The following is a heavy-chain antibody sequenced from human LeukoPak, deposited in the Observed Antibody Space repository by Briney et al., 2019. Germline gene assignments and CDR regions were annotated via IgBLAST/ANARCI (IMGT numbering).Heavy chain of an antibody. CDR1: GFTFSNAW. Sequence: GSLRLSCAASGFTFSNAWMSWIRQPPGKGLEWIGGIYNSGTTYYNPSLKSRVTMSVDTSKNQFSLKLSSVTAADTAVYYCAREGSMVRREGFDYWGQGTLVTVSS. D-gene: IGHD3-10*01. CDR2: IYNSGTT. J-gene: IGHJ4*02. V-gene: IGHV4-4*02. CDR3: AREGSMVRREGFDY.